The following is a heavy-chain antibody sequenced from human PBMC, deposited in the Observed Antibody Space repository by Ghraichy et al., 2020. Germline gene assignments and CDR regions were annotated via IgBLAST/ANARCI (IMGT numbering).Heavy chain of an antibody. J-gene: IGHJ6*03. CDR1: GYTLTTYG. CDR2: ISVYDGKT. D-gene: IGHD3-3*01. CDR3: ARSQVGYYYMDV. V-gene: IGHV1-18*04. Sequence: ASVKVSCEASGYTLTTYGFSWVRQAPGQGLEWMGWISVYDGKTNYARKFQDRVTMTTDTSTGTAYMELRSLRSDDTAVYYCARSQVGYYYMDVWGRGTTVTVSS.